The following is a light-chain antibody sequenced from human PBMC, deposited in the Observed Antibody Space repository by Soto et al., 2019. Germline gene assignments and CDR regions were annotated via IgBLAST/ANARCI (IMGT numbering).Light chain of an antibody. J-gene: IGLJ1*01. V-gene: IGLV2-14*03. CDR2: DVS. Sequence: QSVLTQPASVSGSPGQSIAISCTGTSSDVDGYNYVSWYQHHPGKAPKHMIYDVSSRPSGVSNRFSGSKSGNTASLTISGLQAEDEADYYCTSYTTISTYVFGTGTKLTVL. CDR3: TSYTTISTYV. CDR1: SSDVDGYNY.